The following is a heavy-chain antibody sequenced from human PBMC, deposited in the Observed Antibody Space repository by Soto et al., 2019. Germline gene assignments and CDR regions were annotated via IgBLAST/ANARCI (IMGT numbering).Heavy chain of an antibody. CDR1: GDSISSNNNY. V-gene: IGHV4-30-4*01. CDR3: ARGRGYSYGLDP. J-gene: IGHJ5*02. Sequence: SETLSLTCTVFGDSISSNNNYWRWIRQPPGEGLEWIGVISYSGTTSYSPSLKSRVAISLDTSKNQFSLSLSSVTAADTAVYYCARGRGYSYGLDPWGQGTLVTVSS. CDR2: ISYSGTT. D-gene: IGHD5-18*01.